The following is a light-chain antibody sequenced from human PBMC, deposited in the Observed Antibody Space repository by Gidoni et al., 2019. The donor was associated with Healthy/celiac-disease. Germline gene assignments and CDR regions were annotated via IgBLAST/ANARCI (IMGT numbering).Light chain of an antibody. J-gene: IGKJ3*01. CDR2: AAS. CDR1: QGISSY. CDR3: QQYYSYPQT. Sequence: AIRMTQSPSSFSASTGDRVTITCRASQGISSYLAWYQQKPGKAPKLLISAASTLQSGVPSRFSGSGSGTDFTLTISCLQSEDFATYYCQQYYSYPQTFXPXTKVDIK. V-gene: IGKV1-8*01.